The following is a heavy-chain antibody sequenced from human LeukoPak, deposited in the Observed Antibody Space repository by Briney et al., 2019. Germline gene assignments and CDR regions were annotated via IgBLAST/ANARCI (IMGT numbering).Heavy chain of an antibody. CDR2: ISGSGGST. V-gene: IGHV3-23*01. D-gene: IGHD4-23*01. J-gene: IGHJ4*02. CDR1: GFTFSSYA. Sequence: GGSVRLSCAASGFTFSSYAMSWVRQAPGKGLEWVSAISGSGGSTYYADSVKGRFTISRDNSKNTLYLQMNSLRAEDTAVYYCAKVSAYGGNSFFDYWGQGTLVTVSS. CDR3: AKVSAYGGNSFFDY.